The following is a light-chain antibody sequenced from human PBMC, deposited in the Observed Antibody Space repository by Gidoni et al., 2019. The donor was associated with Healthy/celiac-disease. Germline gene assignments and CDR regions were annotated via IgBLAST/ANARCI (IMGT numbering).Light chain of an antibody. J-gene: IGKJ3*01. CDR3: QQYDTLPLT. CDR1: QDISNY. CDR2: DAS. Sequence: DIQMTQSPSSLSASVGDRVTITCQARQDISNYLNWYQQKPGKAPKLLIYDASNLETGVPSRFSGSGSGTFFTFTISSLQPEDIATYYCQQYDTLPLTFGPGTKVDIK. V-gene: IGKV1-33*01.